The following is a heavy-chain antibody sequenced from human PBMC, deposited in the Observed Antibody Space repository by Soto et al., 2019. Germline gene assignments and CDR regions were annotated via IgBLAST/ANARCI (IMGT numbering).Heavy chain of an antibody. CDR2: MTGSGSAI. V-gene: IGHV3-48*03. D-gene: IGHD2-21*01. J-gene: IGHJ4*02. Sequence: EVQLVESGGGLVQPGGSLRLSCAASGFSFSNSEMNWIRQAPGKGLEWVSHMTGSGSAIYYADSVKGRFTISRDNAKNSLDLHLNSLRAEDTALYSCARSGGDYRPFDSWGQGTLVTVSS. CDR1: GFSFSNSE. CDR3: ARSGGDYRPFDS.